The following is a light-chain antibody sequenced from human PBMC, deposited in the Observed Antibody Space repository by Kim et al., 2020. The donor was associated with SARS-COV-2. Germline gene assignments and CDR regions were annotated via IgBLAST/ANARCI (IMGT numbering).Light chain of an antibody. CDR1: QSLVHSDGNTY. CDR2: QVS. CDR3: MQYTHWPGT. V-gene: IGKV2-30*02. J-gene: IGKJ1*01. Sequence: DVVMSQSPLSLPVTLGQPASISCRSSQSLVHSDGNTYLAWLQQRPGQSPRRLIYQVSNRDSGVPDRYSGSGSGSDFTLEISRVEAEDVGVYYCMQYTHWPGTFGQGTKVDIK.